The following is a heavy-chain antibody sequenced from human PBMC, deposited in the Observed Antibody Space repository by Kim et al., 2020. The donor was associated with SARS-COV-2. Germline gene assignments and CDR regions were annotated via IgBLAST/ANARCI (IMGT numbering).Heavy chain of an antibody. Sequence: SVKVSCKASGGTFSSHAISWVRQAPGQGLEWMGGTIPISGRANYAEKFHGRLTITADESSSTAYMELSSLRSEDTAVYYCARDIVIVGATTRGYIFEYWGQEPWSPSPQ. D-gene: IGHD1-26*01. V-gene: IGHV1-69*13. CDR2: TIPISGRA. CDR3: ARDIVIVGATTRGYIFEY. J-gene: IGHJ4*01. CDR1: GGTFSSHA.